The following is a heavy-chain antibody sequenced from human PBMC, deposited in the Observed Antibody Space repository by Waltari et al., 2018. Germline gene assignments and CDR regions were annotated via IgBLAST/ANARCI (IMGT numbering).Heavy chain of an antibody. CDR1: GFTFSSYA. Sequence: QVQLVESGGGVVQPGRSLRLSCAASGFTFSSYAMHWVRQAPGKGLGWVAVISYDGSNKYYADSVKGRFTISRDNSKNTLYLQMNSLRAEDTAVYYCARVENSSGYYPFDYWGQGTLVTVSS. V-gene: IGHV3-30*04. CDR3: ARVENSSGYYPFDY. CDR2: ISYDGSNK. D-gene: IGHD3-22*01. J-gene: IGHJ4*02.